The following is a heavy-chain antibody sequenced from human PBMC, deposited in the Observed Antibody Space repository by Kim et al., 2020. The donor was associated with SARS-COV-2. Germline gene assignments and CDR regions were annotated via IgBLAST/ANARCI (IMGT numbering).Heavy chain of an antibody. CDR1: GFTVSSNY. V-gene: IGHV3-53*01. D-gene: IGHD2-2*01. CDR3: ARDLYCSSTSCYFSDAFDI. CDR2: IYSGGST. Sequence: GGSLRLSCAASGFTVSSNYMSWVRQAPWKGLEWVSVIYSGGSTYYADSVKGRFTISRDNSKNTLYLQMNSLRAEDTAVYYCARDLYCSSTSCYFSDAFDIWGQGTMVTVSS. J-gene: IGHJ3*02.